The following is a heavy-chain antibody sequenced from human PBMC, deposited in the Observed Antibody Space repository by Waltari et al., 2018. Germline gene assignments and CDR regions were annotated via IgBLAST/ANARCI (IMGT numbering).Heavy chain of an antibody. D-gene: IGHD6-13*01. J-gene: IGHJ4*02. CDR3: ARGGSSSWYRFDY. V-gene: IGHV3-53*01. CDR2: IYSGGNT. CDR1: GFTVSSNY. Sequence: EVQLVESGGGLIQPGGSLRLSCAASGFTVSSNYMSWVRQAPGKGLEWVSVIYSGGNTSCADSVKGRYTSSRGNSENTLFLQTSSLRAEDTAVYYCARGGSSSWYRFDYWGQGTLVTVSS.